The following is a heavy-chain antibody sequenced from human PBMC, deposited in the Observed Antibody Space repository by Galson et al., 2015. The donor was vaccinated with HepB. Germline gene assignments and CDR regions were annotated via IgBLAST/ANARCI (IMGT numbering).Heavy chain of an antibody. CDR1: GYTFTSYY. CDR2: INPSGGST. CDR3: AIPRESYGGGAPFDY. V-gene: IGHV1-46*01. J-gene: IGHJ4*02. Sequence: SVKVSCKASGYTFTSYYMHWVRQAPGQGLEWMGIINPSGGSTSYAQKFQGRVTMTRDTSTSTVYMELSSLRSEDTAVYYCAIPRESYGGGAPFDYWGQGTLVTVSS. D-gene: IGHD1-26*01.